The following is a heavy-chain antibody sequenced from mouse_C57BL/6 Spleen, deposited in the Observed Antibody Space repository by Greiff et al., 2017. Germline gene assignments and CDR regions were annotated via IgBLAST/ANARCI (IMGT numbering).Heavy chain of an antibody. CDR3: ARYDYESYFDY. V-gene: IGHV1-64*01. D-gene: IGHD2-4*01. J-gene: IGHJ2*01. CDR2: IHPNSGST. Sequence: VQLQQSGAELVKPGASVKLSCKASGYTFTSYWMHWVKQRPGQGLEWIGMIHPNSGSTNYNEKFKSKATLTVDKSSSTAYMQLSSLTSEDSAVYYCARYDYESYFDYWGQGTTLTVSS. CDR1: GYTFTSYW.